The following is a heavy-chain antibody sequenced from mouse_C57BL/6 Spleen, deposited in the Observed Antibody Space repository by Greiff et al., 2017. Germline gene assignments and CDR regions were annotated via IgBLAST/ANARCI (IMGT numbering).Heavy chain of an antibody. CDR2: IYPGDGDT. J-gene: IGHJ4*01. Sequence: QVQLKESGPELVKPGASVKISCKASGYAFSSSWMNWVKQRPGKGLEWIGRIYPGDGDTNYNGKFKGKATLTADKSSSTAYMQLSSLTSEDSAVYFCAHNYYGSSYDAMDYWGQGTSVTVSS. CDR3: AHNYYGSSYDAMDY. V-gene: IGHV1-82*01. CDR1: GYAFSSSW. D-gene: IGHD1-1*01.